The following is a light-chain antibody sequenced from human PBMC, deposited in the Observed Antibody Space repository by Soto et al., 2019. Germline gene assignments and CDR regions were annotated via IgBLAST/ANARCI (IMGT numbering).Light chain of an antibody. V-gene: IGKV1-5*01. J-gene: IGKJ1*01. CDR2: NAD. CDR3: QQFSLYWA. Sequence: QSPSSLSASVGDRVTITCRASQDINRWLAWYQQKPGRAPKILIYNADTLESGVPSRFSGSGYGTEFILTISSLQPDDFATYYCQQFSLYWAFGQGTKVDI. CDR1: QDINRW.